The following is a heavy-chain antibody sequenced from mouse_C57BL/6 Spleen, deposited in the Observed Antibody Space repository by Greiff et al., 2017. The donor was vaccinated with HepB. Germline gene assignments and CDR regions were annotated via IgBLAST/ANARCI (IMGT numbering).Heavy chain of an antibody. J-gene: IGHJ3*01. D-gene: IGHD2-5*01. V-gene: IGHV5-9-1*02. CDR1: GFTFSSYA. Sequence: EVMLVESGEGLVKPGGSLKLSCAASGFTFSSYAMSWVRQTPEKRLEWVAYISSGGDYIYYADTVKGRFTISRDNARNTLYLQMSSLKSEDTAMYYCTRENYSNSFAYWGQGTLVTVSA. CDR3: TRENYSNSFAY. CDR2: ISSGGDYI.